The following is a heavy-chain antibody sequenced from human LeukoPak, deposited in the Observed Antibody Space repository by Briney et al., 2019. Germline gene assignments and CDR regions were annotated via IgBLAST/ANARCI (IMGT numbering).Heavy chain of an antibody. V-gene: IGHV3-48*03. J-gene: IGHJ4*02. CDR2: ISSSGSRI. D-gene: IGHD3-10*01. CDR3: ARVRGGNEGSGSFFDY. CDR1: GFTFSSYE. Sequence: PGGSLRLSCAASGFTFSSYEMNWVRQAPGRGLEWLSYISSSGSRIYYADSVKGRFTISRDNAKNSLYLQMNSLRAEDTAVYYCARVRGGNEGSGSFFDYWGQGTLVTVSS.